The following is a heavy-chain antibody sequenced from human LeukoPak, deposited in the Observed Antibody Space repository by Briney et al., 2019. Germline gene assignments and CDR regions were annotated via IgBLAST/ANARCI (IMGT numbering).Heavy chain of an antibody. J-gene: IGHJ4*02. CDR3: ARDPLSSSSFDL. D-gene: IGHD6-13*01. V-gene: IGHV3-48*01. Sequence: GGSLRLSCAASGFSFSAYWMSWVRQAPGKGLEWVSYISSRSATIYYADSVKGRFTISRDNAKNSLYLQMNSLRAEDTAVYYCARDPLSSSSFDLWGQGTLVTVSS. CDR1: GFSFSAYW. CDR2: ISSRSATI.